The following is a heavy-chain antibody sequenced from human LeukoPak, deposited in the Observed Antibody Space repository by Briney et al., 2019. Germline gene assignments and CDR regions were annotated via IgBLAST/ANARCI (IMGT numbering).Heavy chain of an antibody. Sequence: GGSLRLSCAASGFTFSDYFMSWIRQAPGKGLEWVSYISSSGSTIYYADSVKGRFTISRDNAKNSLYLQMNILTAEDTAVYYCARVEYSSSWQIVYYFDYWGEGTLVAVSS. V-gene: IGHV3-11*04. CDR3: ARVEYSSSWQIVYYFDY. CDR1: GFTFSDYF. J-gene: IGHJ4*02. D-gene: IGHD6-13*01. CDR2: ISSSGSTI.